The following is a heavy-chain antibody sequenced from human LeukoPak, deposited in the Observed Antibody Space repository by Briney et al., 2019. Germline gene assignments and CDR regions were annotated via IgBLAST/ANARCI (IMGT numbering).Heavy chain of an antibody. CDR1: GGTFSSYA. CDR3: ARGKLMVRGVIIGGGYYYYYYGMDV. D-gene: IGHD3-10*01. Sequence: SVKVSCKASGGTFSSYAISWVRQAPGQGLEWMGGIIPIFGTANYAQKFQGRVTITADESTSTAYMELSSLRSEDTAVYYCARGKLMVRGVIIGGGYYYYYYGMDVWGKGTTVTVPS. J-gene: IGHJ6*04. CDR2: IIPIFGTA. V-gene: IGHV1-69*13.